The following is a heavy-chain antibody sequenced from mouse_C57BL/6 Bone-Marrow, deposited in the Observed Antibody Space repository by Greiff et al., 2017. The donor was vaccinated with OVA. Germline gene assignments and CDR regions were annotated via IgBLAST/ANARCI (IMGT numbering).Heavy chain of an antibody. CDR2: IHPNSGST. J-gene: IGHJ2*03. CDR1: GYTFTSYW. CDR3: ASAIVGDDY. V-gene: IGHV1-64*01. Sequence: QVQLQQPGAELVKPGASVKLSCKASGYTFTSYWMHWVKQRPGQGLEWIGMIHPNSGSTNYNEKFQSKATLTVDKSSSTAYLQLSSLTSEDTAVYYCASAIVGDDYGGRGTGITVS. D-gene: IGHD1-3*01.